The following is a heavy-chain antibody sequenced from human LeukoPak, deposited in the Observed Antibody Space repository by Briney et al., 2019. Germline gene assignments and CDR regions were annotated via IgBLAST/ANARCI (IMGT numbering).Heavy chain of an antibody. CDR2: IYYSGST. CDR3: VRFSQGVFGWFDP. CDR1: GASIRSYY. V-gene: IGHV4-59*01. J-gene: IGHJ5*02. Sequence: SETLSPTCSVSGASIRSYYWSWIRQPPGKGLQWIGSIYYSGSTKYYPSLKSRVTISVDTSKNQFSLRLTSVTAADTAVYYCVRFSQGVFGWFDPWGQGTLVTVSS. D-gene: IGHD6-13*01.